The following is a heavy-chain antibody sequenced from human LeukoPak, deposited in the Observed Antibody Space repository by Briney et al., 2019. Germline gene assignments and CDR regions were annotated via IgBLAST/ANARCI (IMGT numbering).Heavy chain of an antibody. V-gene: IGHV3-9*01. CDR1: GFTFDDYA. CDR3: AKGLRIYGDYGGYGMDV. J-gene: IGHJ6*02. Sequence: GGSLRLSCAASGFTFDDYAMHWVRQAPGKGLEWVSGISWNSGSIGYADSVKGRFTISRDNAKNSPYLQMNSLRAEDTALYYCAKGLRIYGDYGGYGMDVWGQGATVTVSS. CDR2: ISWNSGSI. D-gene: IGHD4-17*01.